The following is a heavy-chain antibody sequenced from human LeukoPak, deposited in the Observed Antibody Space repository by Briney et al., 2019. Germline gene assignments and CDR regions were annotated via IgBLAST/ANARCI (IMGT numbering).Heavy chain of an antibody. Sequence: GGSLRLSCAASGFTFSSYSMNWVRQAPGKGLEWISYIRSSSSTMYYADSVKGRFTISRDNAKNSLYLQMNSLRDEDTAVYYCVRSDDYWGQGTLVTVSS. CDR1: GFTFSSYS. J-gene: IGHJ4*02. CDR3: VRSDDY. V-gene: IGHV3-48*02. CDR2: IRSSSSTM. D-gene: IGHD3-3*01.